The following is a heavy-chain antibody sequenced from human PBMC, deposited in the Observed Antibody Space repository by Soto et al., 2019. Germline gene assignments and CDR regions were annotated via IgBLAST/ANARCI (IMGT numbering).Heavy chain of an antibody. D-gene: IGHD5-12*01. CDR3: ARSGYDWYYFDY. CDR2: IYHSGST. V-gene: IGHV4-4*02. Sequence: SETLSLTCAVSSGSISSSNWWSWVRQPPGKGLEWIGEIYHSGSTNYNPSLKSRVTISVDKSKNQFSLKLSSVTAADTAVYYCARSGYDWYYFDYWGQGTLVTVSS. J-gene: IGHJ4*02. CDR1: SGSISSSNW.